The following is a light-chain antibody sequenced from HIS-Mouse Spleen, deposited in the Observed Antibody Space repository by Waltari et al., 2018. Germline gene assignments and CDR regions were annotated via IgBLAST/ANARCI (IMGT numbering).Light chain of an antibody. CDR1: ALPKKY. J-gene: IGLJ2*01. CDR3: YSTDSSGNHRV. V-gene: IGLV3-10*01. CDR2: EDS. Sequence: SYELTQPPSVSVSPGQTARITCSGDALPKKYAYWYQQKSGQAPVLVIYEDSKLPSGTPERFSGSSSGTMATLTISGAQVEDEADYYCYSTDSSGNHRVFGGGTKLTVL.